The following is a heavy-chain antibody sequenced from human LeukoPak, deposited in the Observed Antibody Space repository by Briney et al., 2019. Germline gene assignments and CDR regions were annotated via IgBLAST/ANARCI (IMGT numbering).Heavy chain of an antibody. Sequence: AESLSLSCPLSGVSVTTSYWGWIRQPPGKGLEWIAYIDYSGSTSYNPSLKSRVSISIDTSKNQFSLRLSSVTAADTAVYYCARLNGGNWGQGTLVTVSS. J-gene: IGHJ4*02. D-gene: IGHD3-16*01. CDR3: ARLNGGN. V-gene: IGHV4-59*08. CDR2: IDYSGST. CDR1: GVSVTTSY.